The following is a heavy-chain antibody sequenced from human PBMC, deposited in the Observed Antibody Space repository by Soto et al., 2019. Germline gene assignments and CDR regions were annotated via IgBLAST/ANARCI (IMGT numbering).Heavy chain of an antibody. D-gene: IGHD2-2*01. V-gene: IGHV4-4*02. CDR1: GGSISSGTW. J-gene: IGHJ5*02. CDR2: IYHSGSP. Sequence: QVQLQESGPGLVKPSGTLSLTCAVSGGSISSGTWWSWVRQPPGRGLEWIGEIYHSGSPNYNPSPKSRVTMSVDKSKNLFSLRLSSVTAADSALYYCARRVPAAPNWFDPWGQGTLVTVSS. CDR3: ARRVPAAPNWFDP.